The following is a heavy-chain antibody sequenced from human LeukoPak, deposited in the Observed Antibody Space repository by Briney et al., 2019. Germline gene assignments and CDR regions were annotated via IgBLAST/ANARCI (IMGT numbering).Heavy chain of an antibody. Sequence: PGESLKISYKGSGYSFTSYWIGWVRQMPGKGLEWMGIIYPGDSDTRYSSSFQGQVTISADKSVSTAYLQWSSLKASDTAMYYCARVHYYETSDWGNYFDYWGQGTLVTVSS. V-gene: IGHV5-51*01. CDR3: ARVHYYETSDWGNYFDY. J-gene: IGHJ4*02. CDR2: IYPGDSDT. CDR1: GYSFTSYW. D-gene: IGHD3-22*01.